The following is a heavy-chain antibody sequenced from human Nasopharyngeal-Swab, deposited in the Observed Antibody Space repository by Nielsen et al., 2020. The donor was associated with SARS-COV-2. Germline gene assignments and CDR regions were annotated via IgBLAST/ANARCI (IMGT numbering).Heavy chain of an antibody. J-gene: IGHJ3*02. CDR2: IYSGGST. CDR1: GFTVSNNY. D-gene: IGHD3-10*01. V-gene: IGHV3-53*01. CDR3: ARDAPPGGSGTSYNAHDAFDI. Sequence: GGSLRLSCAASGFTVSNNYMSWVRQVPGKGLEWVSVIYSGGSTYYADPVKGRFTISRVNSQNTLYLQMNSLRAEDTAVYYCARDAPPGGSGTSYNAHDAFDIWGQGTMVTVSS.